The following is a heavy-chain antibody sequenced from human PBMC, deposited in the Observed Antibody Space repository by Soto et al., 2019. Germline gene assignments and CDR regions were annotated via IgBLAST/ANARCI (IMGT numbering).Heavy chain of an antibody. CDR3: ARVYGESWYFDL. D-gene: IGHD4-17*01. V-gene: IGHV4-30-4*01. CDR2: ISYSGST. Sequence: QVQLQESGPGLVKPSQTLSLTCTVSGGSISRGDYYWSWIPQPPGKGLEWIGYISYSGSTYYNPSLKSRVTISVDTSKNQFSLKLSSVTAADTAVYYCARVYGESWYFDLWGRGTLVTVSS. CDR1: GGSISRGDYY. J-gene: IGHJ2*01.